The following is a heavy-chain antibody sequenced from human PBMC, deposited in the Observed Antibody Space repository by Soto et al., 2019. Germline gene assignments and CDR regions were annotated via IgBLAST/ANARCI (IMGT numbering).Heavy chain of an antibody. CDR2: IYYSGST. J-gene: IGHJ6*02. CDR1: GGSISSADYY. Sequence: SETLSLTCTVSGGSISSADYYWSWVRQPPGKGLEWIGYIYYSGSTFFNPSLKSRVTISKDTSRNQFSLRLNSVTAADTAVYYCARAIVVTIGGMDVWGQGTTVTAP. CDR3: ARAIVVTIGGMDV. D-gene: IGHD5-12*01. V-gene: IGHV4-30-4*01.